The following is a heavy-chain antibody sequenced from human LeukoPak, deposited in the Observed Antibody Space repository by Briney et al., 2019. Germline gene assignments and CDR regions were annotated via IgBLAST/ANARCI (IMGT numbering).Heavy chain of an antibody. J-gene: IGHJ4*02. D-gene: IGHD5-12*01. CDR1: GFTFSSYG. CDR3: AKAFGGYDFDY. CDR2: ISYDGSNR. V-gene: IGHV3-30*18. Sequence: GGSLRLSCAASGFTFSSYGMHWVRQAPGKGLEWVAVISYDGSNRYYADSVKGRFTISRDNSKNTLYLRMNSLRAEDTAVYYCAKAFGGYDFDYWGQGTLVTVSS.